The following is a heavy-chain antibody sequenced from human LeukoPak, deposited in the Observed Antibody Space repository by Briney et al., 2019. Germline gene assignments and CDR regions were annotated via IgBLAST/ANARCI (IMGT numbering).Heavy chain of an antibody. CDR2: ISGSGGDT. J-gene: IGHJ4*02. D-gene: IGHD6-19*01. Sequence: GGSLRLSCAASGFTFSSYAMTWVRQAPGKGLEYVSAISGSGGDTYYADSVKGRFTISRDNSKNTLYLQMDSLRAEDTALYYCAKDSVAGATPRGFFDYWGQGTLVTVSS. V-gene: IGHV3-23*01. CDR3: AKDSVAGATPRGFFDY. CDR1: GFTFSSYA.